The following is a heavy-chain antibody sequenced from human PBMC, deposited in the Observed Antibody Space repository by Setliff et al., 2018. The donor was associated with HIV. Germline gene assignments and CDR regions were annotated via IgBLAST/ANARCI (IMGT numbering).Heavy chain of an antibody. D-gene: IGHD3-3*01. CDR2: IHHSGNT. CDR3: ARAIFGIVYYYMDV. Sequence: SETLSLTCAVSGYSISSGHYWGWIRQSPGKGLEWIASIHHSGNTYHNPSLKSRVTMSVDTSKNQVSLKLTSVTAADTAVYYCARAIFGIVYYYMDVWGKGTTVTVSS. J-gene: IGHJ6*03. V-gene: IGHV4-38-2*01. CDR1: GYSISSGHY.